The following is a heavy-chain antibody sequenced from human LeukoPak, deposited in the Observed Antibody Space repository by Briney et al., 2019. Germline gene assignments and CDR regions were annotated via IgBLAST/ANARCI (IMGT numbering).Heavy chain of an antibody. D-gene: IGHD3-10*01. CDR1: GGSISSFY. V-gene: IGHV4-59*12. CDR2: IYYSGST. CDR3: ARDMDRDGYFDY. J-gene: IGHJ4*02. Sequence: SETLSLTCTVSGGSISSFYWSWIRQPPGKGLEWIGYIYYSGSTNYNPSLKSRVTISVDTSKNQFSLKLSSVTAADTAVYYCARDMDRDGYFDYWGQGTLVTVSS.